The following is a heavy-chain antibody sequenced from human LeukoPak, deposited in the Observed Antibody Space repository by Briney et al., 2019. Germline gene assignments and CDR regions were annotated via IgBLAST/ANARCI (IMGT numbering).Heavy chain of an antibody. CDR1: GFTFSSYA. CDR2: ISGGGDIT. D-gene: IGHD2-21*02. Sequence: GRSLRLSCAASGFTFSSYAMHWVRQTPGEGLEWVSAISGGGDITYYAASVTSRFTISRDNSKDTLFLQMHSLRPGDTAVYYCVREDTPATANYWGQGTLVTISS. J-gene: IGHJ4*02. V-gene: IGHV3-23*01. CDR3: VREDTPATANY.